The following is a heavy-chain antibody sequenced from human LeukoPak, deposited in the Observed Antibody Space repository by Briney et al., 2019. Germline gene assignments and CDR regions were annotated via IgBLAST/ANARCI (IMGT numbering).Heavy chain of an antibody. CDR2: ISSSSSYL. CDR1: GFTFSSYS. D-gene: IGHD5-12*01. J-gene: IGHJ5*02. CDR3: ARGRRYTGYDYTLSWFDP. V-gene: IGHV3-21*01. Sequence: PGGSLRLSCAASGFTFSSYSMTWVGKAPGKGLEWVSSISSSSSYLYYADSVKGRFTISRDNAKNSLYLQMNSLRAEDTAVYYCARGRRYTGYDYTLSWFDPWGQGTLVTVSS.